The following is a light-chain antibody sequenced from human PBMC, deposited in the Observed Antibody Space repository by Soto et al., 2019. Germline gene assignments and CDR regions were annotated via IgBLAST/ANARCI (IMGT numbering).Light chain of an antibody. CDR2: EVR. CDR1: SSDVGGYNY. CDR3: CSYTSSNTRYV. V-gene: IGLV2-14*01. J-gene: IGLJ1*01. Sequence: QSVLTQPASVSGSPGQSITISCTGTSSDVGGYNYVSWFQQHPGKAPKLMIYEVRDRPSGVSSRFSGSKSGNTASLTISGLQAEDEADYYCCSYTSSNTRYVFGTGTKVTVL.